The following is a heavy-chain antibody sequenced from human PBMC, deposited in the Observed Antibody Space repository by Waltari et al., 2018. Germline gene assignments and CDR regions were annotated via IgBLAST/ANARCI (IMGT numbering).Heavy chain of an antibody. J-gene: IGHJ6*02. D-gene: IGHD3-22*01. Sequence: EVQLVESGGGLVQPGGSLRLSCAASGFTFSRFWMHWVRQAPGKGPVVVARINHDGSRTSYGYSVKGRFTISRNNAKNTMYLQMNTLRVEDTAVYYCVRDRSSGNVGPYYGMDVWGQGTTVTVSS. CDR2: INHDGSRT. CDR3: VRDRSSGNVGPYYGMDV. CDR1: GFTFSRFW. V-gene: IGHV3-74*01.